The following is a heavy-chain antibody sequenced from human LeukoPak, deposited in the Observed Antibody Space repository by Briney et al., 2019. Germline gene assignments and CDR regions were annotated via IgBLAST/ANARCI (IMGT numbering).Heavy chain of an antibody. CDR2: IKPKTDGETT. CDR3: ITPLSYSAQ. Sequence: GGSLRLSCAASGFTFSNAHMNWVRQAPGKGLEWVGRIKPKTDGETTEYAAPVKGRFSISRDDSKNMLYLQMNSLKTEDTAVYYCITPLSYSAQGGQGTLVTVSS. V-gene: IGHV3-15*07. CDR1: GFTFSNAH. J-gene: IGHJ4*02. D-gene: IGHD2-21*01.